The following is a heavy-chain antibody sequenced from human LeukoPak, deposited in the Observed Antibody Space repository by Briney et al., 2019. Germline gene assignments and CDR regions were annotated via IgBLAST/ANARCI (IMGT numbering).Heavy chain of an antibody. CDR1: GGSISSYC. J-gene: IGHJ3*02. CDR2: IYYSGST. CDR3: ARDHDTGNAFDI. D-gene: IGHD5-18*01. V-gene: IGHV4-59*01. Sequence: PSETLSLTCTVSGGSISSYCWSWIRQPPGKGLEWIGYIYYSGSTNYNPSLKSRVTISVDTSKNQFSLKLSSVTAADTAVYYCARDHDTGNAFDIWGQGTMVTVSS.